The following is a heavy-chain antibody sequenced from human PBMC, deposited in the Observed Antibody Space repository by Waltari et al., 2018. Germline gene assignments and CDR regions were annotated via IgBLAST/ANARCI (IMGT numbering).Heavy chain of an antibody. D-gene: IGHD1-26*01. CDR1: GGGSFSDYY. CDR3: ARADRGRSGKYASPAWGP. J-gene: IGHJ5*02. Sequence: QVQLQQWGAGLLKPSETLSLTCAVYGGGSFSDYYWTWTRQPPGKGLEWIGEINHSGRTNYNPSLKNRLTISLDTSKTQFSLKMRSVTAADTAVYYCARADRGRSGKYASPAWGPWGQGTLVTVSS. V-gene: IGHV4-34*01. CDR2: INHSGRT.